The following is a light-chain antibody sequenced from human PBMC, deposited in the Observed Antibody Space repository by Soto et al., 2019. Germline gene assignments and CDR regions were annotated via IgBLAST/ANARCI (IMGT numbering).Light chain of an antibody. CDR2: SAS. CDR1: QDISSY. Sequence: DIKLTQSPSFLSVSVGDRVTITCRASQDISSYLAWYQQRPGKVPRFLTHSASTLQSGVPSRFSATGSGTTFTLTISSLQPEDIATYYCQQLNRFPRTFGQGTKVEV. V-gene: IGKV1-9*01. J-gene: IGKJ1*01. CDR3: QQLNRFPRT.